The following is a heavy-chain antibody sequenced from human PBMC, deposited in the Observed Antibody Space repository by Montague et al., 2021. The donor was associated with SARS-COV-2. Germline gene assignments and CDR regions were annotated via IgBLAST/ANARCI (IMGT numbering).Heavy chain of an antibody. V-gene: IGHV2-70*11. Sequence: PALVKPTQTLTLTCTFSGFSLSTSGMCVSWIRQPPGKALEWLARXXWDDDKYYSTSLKTRHTISKDTSKNQVVLTMTDMDPVDTATYYCAREYSSGVYFDYWGQGTLVTVSS. CDR3: AREYSSGVYFDY. J-gene: IGHJ4*02. D-gene: IGHD6-19*01. CDR1: GFSLSTSGMC. CDR2: XXWDDDK.